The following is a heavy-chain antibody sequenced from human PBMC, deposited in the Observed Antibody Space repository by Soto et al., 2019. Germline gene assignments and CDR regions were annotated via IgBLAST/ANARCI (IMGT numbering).Heavy chain of an antibody. CDR3: AREYCTATSCYGVYY. J-gene: IGHJ4*02. D-gene: IGHD2-2*01. CDR2: ISGYNGDT. CDR1: GDTFNTFG. V-gene: IGHV1-18*01. Sequence: GASGKVCCKAPGDTFNTFGISWVRQAPGQGLEWMGWISGYNGDTKYAQKFQGRVMMTADTSTTTAYMELGSLNSDDTALYYCAREYCTATSCYGVYYWGQGTLVTAAS.